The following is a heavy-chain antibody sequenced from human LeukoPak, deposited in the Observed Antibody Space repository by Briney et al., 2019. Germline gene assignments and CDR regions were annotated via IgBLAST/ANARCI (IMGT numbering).Heavy chain of an antibody. Sequence: PGGSLRLSCVVSGFTFSRYWMHCVRQTPGKGLVWVSRIKGDGNSLSYAASVEGRFTISRDNAKNTLYLQMNSLRAEDTAVYYCATNSYVDYVSFDIWGQGTMVTVSS. CDR2: IKGDGNSL. D-gene: IGHD4-17*01. CDR3: ATNSYVDYVSFDI. J-gene: IGHJ3*02. V-gene: IGHV3-74*01. CDR1: GFTFSRYW.